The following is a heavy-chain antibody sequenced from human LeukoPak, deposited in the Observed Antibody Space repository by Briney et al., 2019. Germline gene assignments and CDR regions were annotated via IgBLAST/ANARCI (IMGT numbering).Heavy chain of an antibody. CDR3: ARSLISYFDY. Sequence: GGSLRLSCAASGFTFSSYSMNWVRQAPGKGLEWVSSISSSSSYIYYADSVKGRFTISRDNAKNSLYLQMNSLRAEDTAIYYCARSLISYFDYGGQGTLVTVSS. CDR1: GFTFSSYS. V-gene: IGHV3-21*01. D-gene: IGHD2-8*01. CDR2: ISSSSSYI. J-gene: IGHJ4*02.